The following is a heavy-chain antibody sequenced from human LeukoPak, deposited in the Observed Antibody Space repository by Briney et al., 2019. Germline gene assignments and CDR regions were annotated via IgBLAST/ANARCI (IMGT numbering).Heavy chain of an antibody. Sequence: GGSLRLSCAASGFTFDDYAMHWVRQAPGKGLEWVSGISWNSGSIGYADSVKGRFTISRDNAKNSLYLQMNSLRAEDTALYYCAKVDSSGYLDAFDVWGQGTMVTVSS. V-gene: IGHV3-9*01. CDR2: ISWNSGSI. D-gene: IGHD3-22*01. J-gene: IGHJ3*01. CDR1: GFTFDDYA. CDR3: AKVDSSGYLDAFDV.